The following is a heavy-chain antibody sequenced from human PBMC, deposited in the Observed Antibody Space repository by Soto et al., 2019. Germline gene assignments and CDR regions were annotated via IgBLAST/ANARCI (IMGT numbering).Heavy chain of an antibody. J-gene: IGHJ4*02. Sequence: QVVLLQSGAEVKEPGSSVRVSCKVSGSTFNIFAFSWVRQALGHWPEWMGGIVVISNTADYSKRFQDRVTITTDTSSNTLYMELDSMTSEDTAVYYCARAIKRCELNYYFDSLGQGPLVTVSS. CDR3: ARAIKRCELNYYFDS. CDR1: GSTFNIFA. D-gene: IGHD5-12*01. V-gene: IGHV1-69*06. CDR2: IVVISNTA.